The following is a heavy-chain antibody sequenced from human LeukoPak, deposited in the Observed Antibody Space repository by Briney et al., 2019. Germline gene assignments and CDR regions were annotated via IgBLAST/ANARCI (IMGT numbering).Heavy chain of an antibody. D-gene: IGHD5-12*01. CDR3: ARSLSGYDFPSFDY. V-gene: IGHV1-18*01. J-gene: IGHJ4*02. Sequence: GASVKVSCKASGYTFTSYGISWVRQAPGQGLKGLGWISAYNGNTNYAQKLQGRVTMTTDTSTSTAYMELRSLRSDDTAVYYCARSLSGYDFPSFDYWGQGTLVTVSS. CDR1: GYTFTSYG. CDR2: ISAYNGNT.